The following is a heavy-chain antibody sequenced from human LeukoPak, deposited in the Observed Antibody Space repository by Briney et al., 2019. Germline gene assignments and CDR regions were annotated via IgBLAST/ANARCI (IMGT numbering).Heavy chain of an antibody. D-gene: IGHD6-13*01. CDR1: GGTFSSYA. Sequence: SVKVSCKASGGTFSSYAISWVRQAPGQGLEWMGRIIPIFGTANYAQKFQGRVTITTDESTSTAYMELSSLRSEDTAVYYCARTGIAAADTDYWGRGTLVTVSS. J-gene: IGHJ4*02. V-gene: IGHV1-69*05. CDR2: IIPIFGTA. CDR3: ARTGIAAADTDY.